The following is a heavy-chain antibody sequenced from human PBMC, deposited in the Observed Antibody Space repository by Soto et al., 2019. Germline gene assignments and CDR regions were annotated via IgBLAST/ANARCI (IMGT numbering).Heavy chain of an antibody. D-gene: IGHD3-22*01. Sequence: PSETLSLTCTVSGGSASSESHYWSWIRQTPGKGLEWIGYIYYTGSTNYNPSLKGRVTMSVDTSRDQVSLRLRSVTRADTAVYYCARHYYDSSGYFDYWGQGTLVTVSS. CDR1: GGSASSESHY. V-gene: IGHV4-61*01. J-gene: IGHJ4*02. CDR3: ARHYYDSSGYFDY. CDR2: IYYTGST.